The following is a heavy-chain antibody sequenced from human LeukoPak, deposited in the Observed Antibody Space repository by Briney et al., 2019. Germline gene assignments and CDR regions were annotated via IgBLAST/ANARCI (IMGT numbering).Heavy chain of an antibody. Sequence: PGGSLRLSCAASGFVFSSYSFNWVRQAPGKGLEWVAYFAGSDTTTYYADSVKGRFTISRDNARNSLYLQMNSLRAEDTALYYCTTLGYHLDSWGQGTLVTVSS. V-gene: IGHV3-48*03. CDR1: GFVFSSYS. J-gene: IGHJ4*02. CDR3: TTLGYHLDS. CDR2: FAGSDTTT. D-gene: IGHD3-22*01.